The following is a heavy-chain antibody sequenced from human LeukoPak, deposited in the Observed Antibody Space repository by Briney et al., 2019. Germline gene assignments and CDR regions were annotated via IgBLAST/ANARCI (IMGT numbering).Heavy chain of an antibody. J-gene: IGHJ6*02. CDR2: ISGSGGST. D-gene: IGHD3-10*01. Sequence: GGSLRLSCAASGFTFSSYAMSWVRQAPGKGLEWVSAISGSGGSTYYADSVKGRFTISRDNSKNTLYLQMNSLRAEETAVYYCAKATYGSGSYYSRPRYYYGMDVWGQGTTVTVSS. CDR3: AKATYGSGSYYSRPRYYYGMDV. V-gene: IGHV3-23*01. CDR1: GFTFSSYA.